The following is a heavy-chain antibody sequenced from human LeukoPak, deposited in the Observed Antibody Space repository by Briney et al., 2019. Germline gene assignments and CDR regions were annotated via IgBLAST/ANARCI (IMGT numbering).Heavy chain of an antibody. V-gene: IGHV3-73*01. J-gene: IGHJ4*02. Sequence: GGSLRLSCAASGFTFSSYEMNWVRQASGKGLEWVGRIRGKPSNYATTYTASMKDRFTISRDDSKNTAYLQMNGLKTEDTAVYYCRGALGYWGQGTLATVSS. CDR3: RGALGY. CDR2: IRGKPSNYAT. CDR1: GFTFSSYE. D-gene: IGHD3-16*01.